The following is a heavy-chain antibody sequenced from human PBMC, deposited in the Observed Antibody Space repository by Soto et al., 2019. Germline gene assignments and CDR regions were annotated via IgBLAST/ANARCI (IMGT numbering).Heavy chain of an antibody. CDR2: INSDGSST. V-gene: IGHV3-74*01. Sequence: EVQLVESGGGLVQPGGSLRLSCAASGFTFSSYWMHWVRQAPGKGLVWVSRINSDGSSTSYADSVKDRFTISRDNAKNTLYLQMNSLRAEDTAVYYCARESRHSAKSYYYYYMDVWGKGTTVTVSS. CDR3: ARESRHSAKSYYYYYMDV. CDR1: GFTFSSYW. J-gene: IGHJ6*03.